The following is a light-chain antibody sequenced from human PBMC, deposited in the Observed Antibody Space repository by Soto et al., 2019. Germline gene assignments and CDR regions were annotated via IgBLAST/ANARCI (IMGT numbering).Light chain of an antibody. Sequence: DIVMTQSPVSLPVTPGEPASISCRSSQSLLHSHGYTYLDWYLQKPGQSPQLLIYMGSTRASGVPDRFSGSGSCTDFTLKISRVEAEYVGVYYCMQALQTPFTFGGGTMVEIK. J-gene: IGKJ4*01. CDR3: MQALQTPFT. CDR1: QSLLHSHGYTY. CDR2: MGS. V-gene: IGKV2-28*01.